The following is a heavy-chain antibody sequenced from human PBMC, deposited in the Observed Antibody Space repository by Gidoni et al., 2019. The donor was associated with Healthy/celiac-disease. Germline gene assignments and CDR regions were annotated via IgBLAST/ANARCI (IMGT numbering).Heavy chain of an antibody. J-gene: IGHJ4*02. CDR2: INHSGST. V-gene: IGHV4-34*01. D-gene: IGHD3-22*01. CDR3: ARGQFTYYYDSSGYYYGY. Sequence: QMQLQQWGAGLLQPSDILYRTCAAYGGSFSGYYWRWIRLPPGKGLEWIGEINHSGSTNNNPSLKSRVTISVDASKSQFSLKLSSVTAADTAVYYCARGQFTYYYDSSGYYYGYWGQGTLVTVSA. CDR1: GGSFSGYY.